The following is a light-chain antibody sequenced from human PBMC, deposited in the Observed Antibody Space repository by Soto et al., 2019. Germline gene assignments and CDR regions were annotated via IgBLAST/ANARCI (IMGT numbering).Light chain of an antibody. CDR2: SSS. CDR1: QNIVDY. CDR3: LQTFTTHIT. J-gene: IGKJ4*01. V-gene: IGKV1-39*01. Sequence: DIPMTQSPSSLSASAGDTVTITCRASQNIVDYLSWYQQKPGKAPKLLMYSSSILHDGVSSRFSGDGSGTAFTLTITGLQSEDFATYYCLQTFTTHITFGGGTTVEVK.